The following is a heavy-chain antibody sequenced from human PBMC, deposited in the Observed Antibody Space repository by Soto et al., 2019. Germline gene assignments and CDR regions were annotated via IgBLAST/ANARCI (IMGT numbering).Heavy chain of an antibody. Sequence: EVQLVESGGGLVQPGRSLRLSCAASGFSFDDYGMHWVRQAPGKGLEWVSGINWSSGRKGYADSVKGRFTVSRDNTKNPLYLQMNSLSPEDTALYYCTKDMRRSTDQIYLRFDFWGQGTLVAVSS. V-gene: IGHV3-9*01. J-gene: IGHJ4*02. CDR3: TKDMRRSTDQIYLRFDF. CDR2: INWSSGRK. D-gene: IGHD3-9*01. CDR1: GFSFDDYG.